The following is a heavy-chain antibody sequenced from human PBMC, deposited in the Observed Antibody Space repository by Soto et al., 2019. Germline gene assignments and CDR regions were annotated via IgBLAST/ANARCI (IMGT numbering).Heavy chain of an antibody. CDR3: ARVRTLSTHDY. CDR2: IFYSGST. Sequence: SETLSLTCTVAGVSISNSYWAWIRQSPEKGLECIGYIFYSGSTKYNPSLQSRVTISLDASKNQFFLQLASVTAADSAVYFCARVRTLSTHDYWGQGTLVTVSS. J-gene: IGHJ4*02. V-gene: IGHV4-59*01. CDR1: GVSISNSY.